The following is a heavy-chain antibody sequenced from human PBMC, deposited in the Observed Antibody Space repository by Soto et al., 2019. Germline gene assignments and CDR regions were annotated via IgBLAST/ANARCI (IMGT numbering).Heavy chain of an antibody. Sequence: ASVKVSCKASGYTFTSYDMHWVRQAPGRGLEWMGIINPSGGSTSYAQKFQGRVTMTRDTSTSTVYMELSSLRSEDTAVYYCARDILTGYYGSQIPFDYWGQGTLVTVSS. CDR1: GYTFTSYD. CDR3: ARDILTGYYGSQIPFDY. J-gene: IGHJ4*02. V-gene: IGHV1-46*03. D-gene: IGHD3-9*01. CDR2: INPSGGST.